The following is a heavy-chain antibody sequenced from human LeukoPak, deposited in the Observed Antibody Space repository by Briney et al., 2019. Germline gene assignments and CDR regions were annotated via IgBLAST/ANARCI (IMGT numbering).Heavy chain of an antibody. V-gene: IGHV4-4*07. CDR3: ARDYYGSGSYPPYNWFDP. D-gene: IGHD3-10*01. CDR1: GGSISSYY. CDR2: IYTSGST. Sequence: PSETLSLTCTVSGGSISSYYWSWIRQPAGKGLEWIGRIYTSGSTNYNPSLKSRVTMSVDTSKNQFSLKLSSVTAADTAVYYSARDYYGSGSYPPYNWFDPWGQGTLVTVSS. J-gene: IGHJ5*02.